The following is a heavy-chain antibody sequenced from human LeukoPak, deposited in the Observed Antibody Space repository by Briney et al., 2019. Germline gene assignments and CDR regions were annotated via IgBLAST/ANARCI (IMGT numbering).Heavy chain of an antibody. CDR3: ARVHSGGDLDY. J-gene: IGHJ4*02. D-gene: IGHD4-23*01. CDR2: IYYSGST. Sequence: SETLSLTCTVSGGSISSYYWSWIRQPPGKGLEWIGYIYYSGSTNYNPSLKSRVTISVYTSKNQFSLKLSSVTAADTAVYYCARVHSGGDLDYWGQGTLVTVSS. V-gene: IGHV4-59*08. CDR1: GGSISSYY.